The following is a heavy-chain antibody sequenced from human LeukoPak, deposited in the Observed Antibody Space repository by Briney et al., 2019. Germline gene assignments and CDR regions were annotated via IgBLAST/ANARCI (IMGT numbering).Heavy chain of an antibody. CDR3: ARGQYSSSASWAY. Sequence: SETLSLTCTVSGGSISSYYWSWIRQPPGKGLGWNGSIYYSGSTNYNPSLKSRVTISVDTSKNQFSLKLSSVTAADTAVYYCARGQYSSSASWAYWGQRTLVTVSS. D-gene: IGHD6-6*01. V-gene: IGHV4-59*01. CDR1: GGSISSYY. J-gene: IGHJ4*02. CDR2: IYYSGST.